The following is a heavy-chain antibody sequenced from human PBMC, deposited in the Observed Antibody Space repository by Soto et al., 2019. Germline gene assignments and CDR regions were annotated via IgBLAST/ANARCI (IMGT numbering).Heavy chain of an antibody. Sequence: SETLSLTCAVYGGSFSGYYWSWIRQPPGKGLEWIGEINHSGSTNYNPSLKSRVTISVDTSKNQFSLKLSSVTAADTAVYYCARAAYYYGMDVWGQGTTVTVSS. J-gene: IGHJ6*02. CDR2: INHSGST. CDR3: ARAAYYYGMDV. V-gene: IGHV4-34*01. CDR1: GGSFSGYY.